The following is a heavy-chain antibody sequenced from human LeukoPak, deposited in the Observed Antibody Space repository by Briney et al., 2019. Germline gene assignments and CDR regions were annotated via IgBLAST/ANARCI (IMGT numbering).Heavy chain of an antibody. Sequence: SETLSLTCTVSGGSISSYYWSWIRQPAGKGLESIGHISTSGSTNYNPSLKSRVTMSVDTSKNQFSLKLSSVTAADTAVYYCARLSGYDWESFYDYWGQGTLVTVSS. J-gene: IGHJ4*02. CDR1: GGSISSYY. D-gene: IGHD5-12*01. V-gene: IGHV4-4*07. CDR2: ISTSGST. CDR3: ARLSGYDWESFYDY.